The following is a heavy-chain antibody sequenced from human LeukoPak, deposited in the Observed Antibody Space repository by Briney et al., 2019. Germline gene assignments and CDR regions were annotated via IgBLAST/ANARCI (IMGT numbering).Heavy chain of an antibody. CDR2: ISGSGTNT. V-gene: IGHV3-23*01. J-gene: IGHJ4*02. CDR3: AKEVGARCVDY. D-gene: IGHD1-26*01. CDR1: GFTFDNHA. Sequence: GGSLRLSCTASGFTFDNHAMNWVRQAPGKGLEWVSSISGSGTNTYYADFLKGRFTISRDNSKNTLYLQMISLRAEDTAVYYCAKEVGARCVDYWGQGTLVTVSS.